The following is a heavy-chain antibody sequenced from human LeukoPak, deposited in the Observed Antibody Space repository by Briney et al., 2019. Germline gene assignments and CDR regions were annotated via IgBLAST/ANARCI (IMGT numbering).Heavy chain of an antibody. CDR2: ISYDGSNK. J-gene: IGHJ4*02. CDR3: AKGPYGTDY. V-gene: IGHV3-30*18. CDR1: GLTFSSYG. D-gene: IGHD1-1*01. Sequence: PGGSLRLSCAASGLTFSSYGMHWVRQAPGKGLEWVAVISYDGSNKYYADSVKGRFTISRDNSKNTLYLQMNSLRAEDTAVYYCAKGPYGTDYWGQGTLVTVSS.